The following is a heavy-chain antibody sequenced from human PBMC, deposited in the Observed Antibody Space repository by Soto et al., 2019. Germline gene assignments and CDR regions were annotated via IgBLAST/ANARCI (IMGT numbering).Heavy chain of an antibody. D-gene: IGHD3-22*01. CDR2: ISDSGSI. Sequence: PGGSLRLSCEACGFTFSSYEMNCVRQAPGKGLEWFSHISDSGSIYYADSVKGRFTISRDNAKNALYLQMNSVRAEDTAVYYCARSSGSNRPFDHWGQGTLATVSS. CDR3: ARSSGSNRPFDH. CDR1: GFTFSSYE. V-gene: IGHV3-48*03. J-gene: IGHJ4*02.